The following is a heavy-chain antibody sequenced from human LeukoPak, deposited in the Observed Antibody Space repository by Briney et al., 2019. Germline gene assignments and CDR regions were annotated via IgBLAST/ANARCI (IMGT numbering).Heavy chain of an antibody. Sequence: PGGSLRLSCAASGFTFSSYAMHWVRQAPGKGLEWVAVMSYDGSNKYYADSVKGRFTISRDNSKNTLYPQMNSLRAEDTAVYYCARWDTAMVNDAFDIWGQGTMVTVSS. CDR3: ARWDTAMVNDAFDI. CDR1: GFTFSSYA. V-gene: IGHV3-30-3*01. J-gene: IGHJ3*02. CDR2: MSYDGSNK. D-gene: IGHD5-18*01.